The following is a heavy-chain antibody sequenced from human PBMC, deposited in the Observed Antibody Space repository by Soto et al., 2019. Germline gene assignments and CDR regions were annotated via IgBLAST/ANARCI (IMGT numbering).Heavy chain of an antibody. CDR1: GFTFSSYA. CDR3: ARGKSGYSSGWYLVYY. V-gene: IGHV3-23*01. Sequence: GGSLRLSCAASGFTFSSYAMSWVRQAPGKGLEWVSAISDSGGSTYYADSVKGRFTISRDNSKNTLYLQMNSLRAEDTAVYYCARGKSGYSSGWYLVYYWGQGTLVTVSS. D-gene: IGHD6-19*01. J-gene: IGHJ4*02. CDR2: ISDSGGST.